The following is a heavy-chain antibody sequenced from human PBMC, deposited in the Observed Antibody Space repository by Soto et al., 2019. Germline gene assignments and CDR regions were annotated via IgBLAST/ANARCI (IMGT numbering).Heavy chain of an antibody. CDR3: ATMGTPATGLYFFGY. CDR1: GPSISSGGYS. CDR2: IYHSGST. Sequence: SETLSLTCAISGPSISSGGYSWSWIRQPPGKGLEWIGYIYHSGSTYYNPSLKSRVTISVDTSKSQFSLNLSFVTAADTAVYYFATMGTPATGLYFFGYWGQGSVVTVSS. V-gene: IGHV4-30-2*05. J-gene: IGHJ4*02. D-gene: IGHD2-15*01.